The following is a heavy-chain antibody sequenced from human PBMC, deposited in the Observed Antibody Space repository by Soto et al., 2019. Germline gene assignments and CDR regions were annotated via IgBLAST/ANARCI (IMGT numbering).Heavy chain of an antibody. CDR1: GFTFRSFT. D-gene: IGHD6-13*01. CDR2: ISSNSAYI. J-gene: IGHJ5*02. Sequence: GGSLRLSFAASGFTFRSFTMNWVRQAPGKGLEWASTISSNSAYIYYTDALRGRFTISRDNAKNSLHLQMNSLRAEDTAVYYCTRDASRDSSARGWFDPWGPGTLVTVSS. V-gene: IGHV3-21*01. CDR3: TRDASRDSSARGWFDP.